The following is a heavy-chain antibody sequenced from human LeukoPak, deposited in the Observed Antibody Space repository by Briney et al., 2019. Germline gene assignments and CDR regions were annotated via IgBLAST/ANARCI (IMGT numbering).Heavy chain of an antibody. CDR1: GFTFSSYG. V-gene: IGHV3-23*01. Sequence: QTGGSLRLSCAASGFTFSSYGMSWVRQAPGKGLEWVSAISGSGGSTYYADSVKGRFSISRDNSKNTLYLQMNSLRAEDTAVYYCARSIRGYGYVLDFWGRGTLVTVSS. CDR2: ISGSGGST. D-gene: IGHD5-18*01. CDR3: ARSIRGYGYVLDF. J-gene: IGHJ4*02.